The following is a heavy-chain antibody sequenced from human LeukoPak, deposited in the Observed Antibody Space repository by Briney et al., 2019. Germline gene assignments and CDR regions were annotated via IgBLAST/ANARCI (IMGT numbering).Heavy chain of an antibody. CDR2: INPNSGGT. D-gene: IGHD5-24*01. J-gene: IGHJ5*02. Sequence: GASVKVSCKASGYTFTGYYMHWVRQAPGQGLEWMGWINPNSGGTNYAQKLQGRVTMTTDTSTSTAYMELRSLRSDDTAVYYCARDMFGKEMATIDLNNWFDPWGQGTLVTVSS. V-gene: IGHV1-2*02. CDR3: ARDMFGKEMATIDLNNWFDP. CDR1: GYTFTGYY.